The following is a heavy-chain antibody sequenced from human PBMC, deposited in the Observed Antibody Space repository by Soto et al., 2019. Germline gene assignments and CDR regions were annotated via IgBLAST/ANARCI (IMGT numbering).Heavy chain of an antibody. D-gene: IGHD6-6*01. Sequence: EPLKVSCKGSGYSLTSYWIGWVRQMPGKGLEWMGIIYPGDSDTRYSPYFQGQVTISADKSISTAYLQWSSLKASDTAMYYCERHIAARYYYGMDVWGQGTTVTVSS. V-gene: IGHV5-51*01. CDR2: IYPGDSDT. CDR1: GYSLTSYW. J-gene: IGHJ6*01. CDR3: ERHIAARYYYGMDV.